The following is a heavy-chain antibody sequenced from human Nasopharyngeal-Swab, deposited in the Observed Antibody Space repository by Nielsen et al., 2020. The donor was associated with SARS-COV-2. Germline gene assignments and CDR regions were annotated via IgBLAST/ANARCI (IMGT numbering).Heavy chain of an antibody. CDR1: GGTFGTYT. J-gene: IGHJ6*02. CDR2: INPSGGST. CDR3: ASWDGFSLYYGMDV. D-gene: IGHD3-3*01. Sequence: ASVKVSCKAPGGTFGTYTISWVRQAPGQGLEWMGIINPSGGSTSYAQKFQGRVTMTRDTSTSTVYMELSSLRSEDTAVYYCASWDGFSLYYGMDVWGQGTTVTVSS. V-gene: IGHV1-46*01.